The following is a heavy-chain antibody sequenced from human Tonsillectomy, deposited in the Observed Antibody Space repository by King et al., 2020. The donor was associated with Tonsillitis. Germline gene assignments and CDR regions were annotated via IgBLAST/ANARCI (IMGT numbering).Heavy chain of an antibody. CDR2: IIPVFGTA. CDR1: GGTFSSYA. CDR3: ARDHLEHGPFYFDY. V-gene: IGHV1-69*01. Sequence: VQLVESGAEVKKPGSSVKVSCKASGGTFSSYAISWVRQAPGQGLEWMGGIIPVFGTAKYAQKFQGRVTITADESTSTAYMELSSLRSEDTAVYYCARDHLEHGPFYFDYWGQGTLVTVSS. J-gene: IGHJ4*02. D-gene: IGHD1/OR15-1a*01.